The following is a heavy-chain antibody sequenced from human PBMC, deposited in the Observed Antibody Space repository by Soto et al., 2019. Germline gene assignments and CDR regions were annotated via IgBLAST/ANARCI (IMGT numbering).Heavy chain of an antibody. V-gene: IGHV3-30*18. D-gene: IGHD2-8*01. J-gene: IGHJ5*02. CDR1: GFTFSSYG. CDR2: ISYDGSNK. Sequence: PGGSLSLSCAASGFTFSSYGMHWVRQAPGKGLEWVAVISYDGSNKYYADSVKGRFTISRDNSKNTLYLQMNSLRAEDTAVYYCAKEGVLMVYAIVGDNWFDPWGQGPLVTVSS. CDR3: AKEGVLMVYAIVGDNWFDP.